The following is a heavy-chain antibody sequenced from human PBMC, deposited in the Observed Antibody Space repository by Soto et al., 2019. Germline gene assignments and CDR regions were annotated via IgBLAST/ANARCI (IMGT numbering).Heavy chain of an antibody. CDR3: ARLTIRRSSIAARGWFDP. Sequence: SETLALTSTVSGGSISSSSYYWGCIRQPPWKGLEWIVSIYYSGSTYYNPSLKSRVTMSVDTSKNQFSLKLSSVTAVDTAVYYCARLTIRRSSIAARGWFDPRAQGTLVPVYS. J-gene: IGHJ5*02. CDR1: GGSISSSSYY. D-gene: IGHD6-6*01. CDR2: IYYSGST. V-gene: IGHV4-39*07.